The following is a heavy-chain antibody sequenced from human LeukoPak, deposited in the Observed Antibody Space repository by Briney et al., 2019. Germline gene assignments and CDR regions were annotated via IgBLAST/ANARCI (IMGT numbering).Heavy chain of an antibody. J-gene: IGHJ6*04. D-gene: IGHD2-2*01. V-gene: IGHV3-30*18. CDR3: AKVGYCSSTSCWYGGTDYYYYYGMDV. CDR2: ISYDGSNK. Sequence: GGSLRLSCAAPGFTFSSYGMHWVRQAPGKGLEWVAVISYDGSNKYYADSVKGRFTISRDNSKNTLYLQMNSLRAEDTAVYYCAKVGYCSSTSCWYGGTDYYYYYGMDVWGKGTTVTVSS. CDR1: GFTFSSYG.